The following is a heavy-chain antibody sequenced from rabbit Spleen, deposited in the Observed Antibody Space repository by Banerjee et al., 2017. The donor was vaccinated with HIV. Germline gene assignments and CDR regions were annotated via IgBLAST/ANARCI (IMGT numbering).Heavy chain of an antibody. CDR1: GFSFSSSYW. D-gene: IGHD1-1*01. V-gene: IGHV1S45*01. CDR3: ARDTDYGGSANSGYAFFDL. Sequence: QELLEESGGDLVKPEGSLTLTCTASGFSFSSSYWICWVRQAPGKGLEWIACIYAGSSGNTYYASWAKGRFAISRNTKENTVSLKMTSLTAADTATYFCARDTDYGGSANSGYAFFDLWGQGTLAPS. CDR2: IYAGSSGNT. J-gene: IGHJ4*01.